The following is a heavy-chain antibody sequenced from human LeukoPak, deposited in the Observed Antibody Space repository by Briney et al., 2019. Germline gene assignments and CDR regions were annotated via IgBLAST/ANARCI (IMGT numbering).Heavy chain of an antibody. CDR1: GFTFSSYA. V-gene: IGHV3-23*01. CDR2: ISASGGST. CDR3: AKVEMAYFDY. D-gene: IGHD5-24*01. J-gene: IGHJ4*02. Sequence: GGSLRLSCAASGFTFSSYAMSWVRQAPGKGLEWVSAISASGGSTYYADSVKGRFTISRDNSKNTLSLQMNSLRAEDTAVYYCAKVEMAYFDYWGQGTLVTVSS.